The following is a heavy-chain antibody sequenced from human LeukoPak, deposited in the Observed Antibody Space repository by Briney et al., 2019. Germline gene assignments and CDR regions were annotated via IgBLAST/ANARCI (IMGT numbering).Heavy chain of an antibody. Sequence: GGSLRPSCVVSGFNFYGYGMSWVRQAPGKGLEWVSSITWDGGITGYADSVKGRFTISRDDAKNSLYLQMNSLRVEDTAFYYCARGWRGDPALYYFDYWGQGTLITVPS. J-gene: IGHJ4*02. V-gene: IGHV3-20*04. CDR3: ARGWRGDPALYYFDY. CDR2: ITWDGGIT. D-gene: IGHD3-3*01. CDR1: GFNFYGYG.